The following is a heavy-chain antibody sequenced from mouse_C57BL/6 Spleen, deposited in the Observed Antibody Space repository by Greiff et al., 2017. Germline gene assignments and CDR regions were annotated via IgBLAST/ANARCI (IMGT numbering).Heavy chain of an antibody. Sequence: EVQVVESGGGLVKPGGSLKLSCAASGFTFSDYGMHWVRQAPEKGLEWVAYISSGSSTIYYADTVKGRFTISRDNAKNTLFLQMTSLRSEDTAMYYCARKDYYYGSRSMDYWGQGTSVTVSS. D-gene: IGHD1-1*01. V-gene: IGHV5-17*01. CDR2: ISSGSSTI. CDR1: GFTFSDYG. J-gene: IGHJ4*01. CDR3: ARKDYYYGSRSMDY.